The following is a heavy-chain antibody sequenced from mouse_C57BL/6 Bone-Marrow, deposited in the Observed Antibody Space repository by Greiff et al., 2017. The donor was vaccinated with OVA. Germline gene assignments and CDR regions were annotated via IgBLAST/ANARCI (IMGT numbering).Heavy chain of an antibody. D-gene: IGHD1-1*01. CDR3: ARHGDYGSFFDY. V-gene: IGHV5-6*01. J-gene: IGHJ2*01. CDR1: GFTFSSYG. Sequence: EVMLVESGGDLVKPGGSLKLSCAASGFTFSSYGMSWVRQTPDKRLEWVATISRGGSYTYYPDSVKGRFTISRDNAKNTLYLQMSSLKSEDTAMYDCARHGDYGSFFDYWGQGTTLTVSS. CDR2: ISRGGSYT.